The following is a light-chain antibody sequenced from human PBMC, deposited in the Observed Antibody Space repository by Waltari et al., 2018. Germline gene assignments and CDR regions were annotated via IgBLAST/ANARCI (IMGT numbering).Light chain of an antibody. CDR1: VLGRKY. CDR2: KDS. Sequence: SYELTQPSSVSVSPGQTARITCSGDVLGRKYARWFQQKPGQAPVLVIYKDSERPSGIPERFSGSSSGTTVTLTINGAQVEDEADYYCYAATDNNRVFSGGTKLIVL. CDR3: YAATDNNRV. V-gene: IGLV3-27*01. J-gene: IGLJ3*02.